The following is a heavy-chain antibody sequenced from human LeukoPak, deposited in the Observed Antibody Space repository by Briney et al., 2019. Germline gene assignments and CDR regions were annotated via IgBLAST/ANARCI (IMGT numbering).Heavy chain of an antibody. CDR2: IYSGGST. D-gene: IGHD6-19*01. J-gene: IGHJ4*02. CDR1: GFTVSSNY. CDR3: ATYSSGWPRFDY. Sequence: QPGGSLRLSCAASGFTVSSNYMSWVRQAPGKGLEWVSVIYSGGSTYYADSVKGRFTISRDNSKNTLYLQMNSLRAEDTAVYYCATYSSGWPRFDYWGQGTLVTVSS. V-gene: IGHV3-53*01.